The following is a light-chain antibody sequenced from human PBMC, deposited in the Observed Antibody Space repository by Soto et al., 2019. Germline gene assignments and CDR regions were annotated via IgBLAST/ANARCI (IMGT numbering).Light chain of an antibody. V-gene: IGLV4-69*01. Sequence: QLVLTQSPSASASLGASVKLTCTLSSGHSSYAIAWHQQQPEKGPRYLMKLNSDGSHSKGDGIPDRFSGSSSEAERYLTISSLQSEDEADYYCQTWGTGIHVVFGGGTKVTVL. CDR2: LNSDGSH. CDR3: QTWGTGIHVV. J-gene: IGLJ2*01. CDR1: SGHSSYA.